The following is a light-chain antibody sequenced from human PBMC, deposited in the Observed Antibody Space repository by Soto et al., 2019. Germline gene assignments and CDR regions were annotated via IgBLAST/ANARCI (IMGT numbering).Light chain of an antibody. Sequence: DIVMTQSPDSLAVSLGERATINCKSSQSVLYSSNNKNYLAWYQQKPGQPPKLLIYSASTRESGVPDRFSANGSGTDFTLTISSLQAEDVAVYYCQQYYSPPLTCGGGTEVEIK. J-gene: IGKJ4*01. CDR1: QSVLYSSNNKNY. V-gene: IGKV4-1*01. CDR2: SAS. CDR3: QQYYSPPLT.